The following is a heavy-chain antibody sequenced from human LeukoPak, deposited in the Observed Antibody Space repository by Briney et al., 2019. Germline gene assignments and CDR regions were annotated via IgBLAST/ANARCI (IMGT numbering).Heavy chain of an antibody. J-gene: IGHJ4*02. CDR3: AKDPYSYGSYFDY. Sequence: GGSLRLYCAASGFTFSGCGMHWVRQAPGKGLEWVAFIWYDGRDKYYVDSVKGRFTISRDNSKNTLYLQMNSLRAEDTAMYYCAKDPYSYGSYFDYWGQGTLVTVSS. CDR1: GFTFSGCG. V-gene: IGHV3-30*02. D-gene: IGHD5-18*01. CDR2: IWYDGRDK.